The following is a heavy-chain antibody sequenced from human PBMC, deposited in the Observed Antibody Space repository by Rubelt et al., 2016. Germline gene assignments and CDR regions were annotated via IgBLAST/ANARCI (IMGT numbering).Heavy chain of an antibody. CDR1: GYSISSGYY. CDR2: INHSGST. D-gene: IGHD2-2*01. J-gene: IGHJ5*02. CDR3: ARDRYCSSTSCYGAWFDP. V-gene: IGHV4-38-2*02. Sequence: QVQLQESGPGLVKPSETLSLTCTVSGYSISSGYYWGWIRQPPGKGLEWIGSINHSGSTYYNPSRMGRVTMSVDTAKNQFSRKRSSWTAADTAGYYCARDRYCSSTSCYGAWFDPWGQGTLVTVSS.